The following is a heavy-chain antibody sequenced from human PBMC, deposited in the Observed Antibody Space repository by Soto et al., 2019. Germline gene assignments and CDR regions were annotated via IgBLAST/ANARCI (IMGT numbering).Heavy chain of an antibody. CDR1: GGSISSYY. CDR2: IYYSGST. V-gene: IGHV4-59*01. Sequence: QVQLQESGPGLVKPSETLSLTCTVSGGSISSYYWSWIRQPPGKGLEWIGYIYYSGSTNYNPSLKSRVTISVDTSKNQFSLKLSSVTAADTAVYYCARIKTTVTSYYYYYYMDVWGKGTTVTVSS. J-gene: IGHJ6*03. D-gene: IGHD4-17*01. CDR3: ARIKTTVTSYYYYYYMDV.